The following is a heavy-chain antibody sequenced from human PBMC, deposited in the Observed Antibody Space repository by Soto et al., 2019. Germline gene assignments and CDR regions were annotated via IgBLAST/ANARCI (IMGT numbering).Heavy chain of an antibody. Sequence: GESLSLSCAASGFSFTNFAMSWVRQAPGKGLEWVAGIGASGDITWYADSVKGRLSISRDNSKNTLYLQLNSLRFEDTAVYYCAKDDFTDRGDDYFDYWGPGTPVTVSS. D-gene: IGHD2-21*02. CDR2: IGASGDIT. J-gene: IGHJ4*02. CDR3: AKDDFTDRGDDYFDY. V-gene: IGHV3-23*01. CDR1: GFSFTNFA.